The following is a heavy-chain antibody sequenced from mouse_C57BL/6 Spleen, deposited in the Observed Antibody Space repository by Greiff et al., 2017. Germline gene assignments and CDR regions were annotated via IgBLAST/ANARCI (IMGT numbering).Heavy chain of an antibody. Sequence: EVKLQQSGPELVKPGASVKISCKASGYTFTDYYMNWVKQSHGKSLEWIGDINPNNGGTSYNQKFKGKATLTVDKSSSTAYMELRSLTSEDSAVYYCARGVPKLGYYFDYWGQGTTLTVSS. V-gene: IGHV1-26*01. J-gene: IGHJ2*01. CDR3: ARGVPKLGYYFDY. CDR2: INPNNGGT. CDR1: GYTFTDYY.